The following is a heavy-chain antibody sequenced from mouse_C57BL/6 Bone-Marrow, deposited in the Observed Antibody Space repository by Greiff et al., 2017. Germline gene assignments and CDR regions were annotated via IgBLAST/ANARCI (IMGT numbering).Heavy chain of an antibody. Sequence: QVQLQQPGAELVMPGASVKLSCKASGYTFTSYWMHWVKQRPGQGLEWIGEIDPSDSYTNYNQKFKGKSTLTVDKSSSTAYMQLSSLTSEDSAVYYCARGDSSGSFAYWGQGTLDTVSA. CDR1: GYTFTSYW. J-gene: IGHJ3*01. V-gene: IGHV1-69*01. D-gene: IGHD3-2*02. CDR2: IDPSDSYT. CDR3: ARGDSSGSFAY.